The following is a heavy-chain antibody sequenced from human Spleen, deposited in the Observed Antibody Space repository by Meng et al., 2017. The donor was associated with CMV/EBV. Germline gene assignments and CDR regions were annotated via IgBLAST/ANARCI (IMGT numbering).Heavy chain of an antibody. D-gene: IGHD2-2*01. CDR2: IDPNSDTT. V-gene: IGHV1-46*01. Sequence: SCKASGYTYTRYYMHWVRQAPGQGLGWMGIIDPNSDTTSSAQKFQGRVTMTRDTSTSTVYMEVSSLRSEDTAVYYCARVVSSSYDYWGQGTLVTVSS. CDR1: GYTYTRYY. J-gene: IGHJ4*02. CDR3: ARVVSSSYDY.